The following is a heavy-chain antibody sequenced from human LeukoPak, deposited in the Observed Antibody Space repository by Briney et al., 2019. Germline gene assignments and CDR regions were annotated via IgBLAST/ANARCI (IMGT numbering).Heavy chain of an antibody. CDR3: ARGLASGYPPVPFDS. CDR1: GGSFDGYY. J-gene: IGHJ4*02. Sequence: PSETLSLTCAVFGGSFDGYYWTWIRQSPEKGLEWIGEIVYSGSTNYNPSLKSRVIISADTSKVQFSLTLSSVTAADTAVYYCARGLASGYPPVPFDSWRQGTLVTVSS. V-gene: IGHV4-34*12. D-gene: IGHD3-3*01. CDR2: IVYSGST.